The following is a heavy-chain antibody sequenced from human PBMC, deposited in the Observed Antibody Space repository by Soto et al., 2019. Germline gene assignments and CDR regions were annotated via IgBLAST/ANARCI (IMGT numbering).Heavy chain of an antibody. J-gene: IGHJ5*02. CDR1: GFTVSSNY. Sequence: GGSLRLSCAASGFTVSSNYMSWVRLAPGRGLEWASIIYSSGGTYYADSVKDRFTISRDNSKNTLYLQMNSLRAEDTAVYYCARSRDYGNEFDPWGQGTLVTVSS. V-gene: IGHV3-66*01. D-gene: IGHD4-17*01. CDR2: IYSSGGT. CDR3: ARSRDYGNEFDP.